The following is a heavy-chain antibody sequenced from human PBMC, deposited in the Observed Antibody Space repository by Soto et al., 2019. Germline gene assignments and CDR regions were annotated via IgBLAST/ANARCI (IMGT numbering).Heavy chain of an antibody. Sequence: GGSLRLSCAASGFTFSSYGMHWVRQAPGKGLEWVAVISYDGSNKYYADSVKGRFTISRDNSKNTLYLQMNSLRAEDTAVYYCAKDKWSWGSYAAFDYWGQGTLVTVSS. V-gene: IGHV3-30*18. CDR1: GFTFSSYG. J-gene: IGHJ4*02. CDR2: ISYDGSNK. D-gene: IGHD3-16*01. CDR3: AKDKWSWGSYAAFDY.